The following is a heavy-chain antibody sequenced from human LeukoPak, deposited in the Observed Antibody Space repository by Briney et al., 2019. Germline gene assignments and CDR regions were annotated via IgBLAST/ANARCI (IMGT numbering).Heavy chain of an antibody. CDR1: RFTFSSYW. Sequence: GGSLRLSCAASRFTFSSYWMYWVRQAPGEGLVWVSRINSDGSSTNYADSVKGRVDISRDNAKNTLYLQMNSLRGEDTAVYYCARGMLSDRDNGMDVWGQGTTVTVCS. J-gene: IGHJ6*02. CDR2: INSDGSST. V-gene: IGHV3-74*01. CDR3: ARGMLSDRDNGMDV. D-gene: IGHD2-8*01.